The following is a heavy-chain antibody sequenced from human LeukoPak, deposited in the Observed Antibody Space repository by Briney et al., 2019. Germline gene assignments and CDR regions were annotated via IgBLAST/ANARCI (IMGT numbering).Heavy chain of an antibody. CDR3: ARGAFGVVTPSRYYYYMDV. V-gene: IGHV1-18*01. CDR1: GYTFTSYG. D-gene: IGHD3-3*01. CDR2: ISAYNGNT. J-gene: IGHJ6*03. Sequence: GASVKVSCKASGYTFTSYGISWVRQAPGQGLEWMGWISAYNGNTNYAQKLQGRVTMTTDTSTSTAYMELRSLRSDDTAVYYCARGAFGVVTPSRYYYYMDVWGKGTTVTVSS.